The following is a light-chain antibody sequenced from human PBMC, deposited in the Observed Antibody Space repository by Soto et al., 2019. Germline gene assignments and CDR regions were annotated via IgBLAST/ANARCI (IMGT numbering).Light chain of an antibody. V-gene: IGKV3-15*01. CDR3: QQYNNWPLT. CDR2: GAS. CDR1: QSVSSN. Sequence: EIVMTQSPATLSVSPGERATLSCRASQSVSSNLAWYQQKPCQAPRLLIYGASTRATGIPARFSGSGSGTEFTLTISSLQSEDFAVYYCQQYNNWPLTFGQVTMLEIK. J-gene: IGKJ2*01.